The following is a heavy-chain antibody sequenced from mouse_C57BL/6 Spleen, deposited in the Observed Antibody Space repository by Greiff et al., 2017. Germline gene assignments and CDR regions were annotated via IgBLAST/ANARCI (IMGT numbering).Heavy chain of an antibody. CDR2: IYPGDGDT. V-gene: IGHV1-82*01. Sequence: QVHVKQSGPELVKPGASVKISCKASGYAFSSSWMNWVKQRPGKGLEWIGRIYPGDGDTNYNGKFKGKATLTADKSSSTAYMQLSSLTSEDSAVYFCARDDGYYPFAYWGQGTLVTVSA. CDR1: GYAFSSSW. CDR3: ARDDGYYPFAY. D-gene: IGHD2-3*01. J-gene: IGHJ3*01.